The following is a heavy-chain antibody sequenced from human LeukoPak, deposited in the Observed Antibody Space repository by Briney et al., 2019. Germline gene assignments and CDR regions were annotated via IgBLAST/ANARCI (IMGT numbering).Heavy chain of an antibody. CDR2: IYYSGST. CDR3: AREEVYYDSSGYYFWFDP. V-gene: IGHV4-31*11. D-gene: IGHD3-22*01. J-gene: IGHJ5*02. CDR1: GGSFSGYY. Sequence: SETLSLTCAVYGGSFSGYYWSWIRQHPGKGLEWIGYIYYSGSTYYNPSLKSRVTISVDTSKNQFSLKLSSVTAADTAVYYCAREEVYYDSSGYYFWFDPWGQGTLVTVSS.